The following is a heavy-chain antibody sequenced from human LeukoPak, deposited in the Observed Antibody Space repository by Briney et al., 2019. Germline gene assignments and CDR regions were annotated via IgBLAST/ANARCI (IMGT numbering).Heavy chain of an antibody. Sequence: PSETLSLTCAVYGGSFSGYYWTWIRQSPGRGLEWIGQINHSGSTTYNPSLESRVTTSVDTSKNQFSLKLKSLIAADTAQYYCARLENLLPPNYWGRGTLVIVSS. J-gene: IGHJ4*02. CDR1: GGSFSGYY. CDR2: INHSGST. D-gene: IGHD2-15*01. V-gene: IGHV4-34*01. CDR3: ARLENLLPPNY.